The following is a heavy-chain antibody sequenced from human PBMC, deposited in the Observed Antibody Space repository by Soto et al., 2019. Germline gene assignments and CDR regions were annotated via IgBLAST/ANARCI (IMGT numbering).Heavy chain of an antibody. J-gene: IGHJ4*02. CDR2: ISYDGSNK. CDR3: AKIPDFRYFDWFPPDY. Sequence: GGSLRLSCAASGFTFSSYGMHWVRQAPGKGLEWVAVISYDGSNKYYADSVKGRFTISRDNSKNTLYLQMNSLRAEDTAVYYCAKIPDFRYFDWFPPDYWGQGTLVPVSS. V-gene: IGHV3-30*18. D-gene: IGHD3-9*01. CDR1: GFTFSSYG.